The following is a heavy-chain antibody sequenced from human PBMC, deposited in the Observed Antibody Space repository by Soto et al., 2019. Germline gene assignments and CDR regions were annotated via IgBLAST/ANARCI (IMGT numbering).Heavy chain of an antibody. CDR1: GYTFTSYG. D-gene: IGHD2-2*01. CDR3: ARGFENCSSTSCFGY. V-gene: IGHV1-18*01. Sequence: GASLKVSCKASGYTFTSYGISWVRQAPGQGLEWMGWISAYNGNTNYAQKLQGRVTMTTDTSTSTAYMELRSLRSDDTAVYYCARGFENCSSTSCFGYWGQGTLVTVSS. CDR2: ISAYNGNT. J-gene: IGHJ4*02.